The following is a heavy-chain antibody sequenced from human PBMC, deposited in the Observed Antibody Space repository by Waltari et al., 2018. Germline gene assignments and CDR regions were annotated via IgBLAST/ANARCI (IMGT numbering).Heavy chain of an antibody. CDR3: ARDYYYDSSGYGY. D-gene: IGHD3-22*01. V-gene: IGHV3-7*01. Sequence: EVQLVESGGGLVQPEGSLRLSCAASGFTFSSYWMSWVRQAPGKGLEWVANIKQDGSEKYYVDSVKGRFTISRDNAKNSLYLQMNSLRAEDTAVYYCARDYYYDSSGYGYWGQGTLVTVSS. CDR2: IKQDGSEK. CDR1: GFTFSSYW. J-gene: IGHJ4*02.